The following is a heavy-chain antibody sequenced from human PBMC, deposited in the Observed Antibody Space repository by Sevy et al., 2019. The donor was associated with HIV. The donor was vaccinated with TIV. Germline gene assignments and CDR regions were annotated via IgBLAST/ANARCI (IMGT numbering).Heavy chain of an antibody. CDR3: TSYSDFDY. J-gene: IGHJ4*02. CDR1: GFSVSDAW. D-gene: IGHD1-26*01. Sequence: GSLRLSCAASGFSVSDAWMNWVRQAPGKGLEWVGRIKREKDGGTTDYAAPVKGRFTISRDDSINTLYLQMKSLKTEDTAVYYCTSYSDFDYWGRGTLVTVSS. CDR2: IKREKDGGTT. V-gene: IGHV3-15*07.